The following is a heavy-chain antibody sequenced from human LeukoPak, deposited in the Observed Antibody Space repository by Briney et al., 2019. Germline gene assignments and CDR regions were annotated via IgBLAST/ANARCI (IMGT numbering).Heavy chain of an antibody. J-gene: IGHJ4*02. CDR3: ARDYGDYVLDY. Sequence: PSETLSLTCAVYGGSFSGYYWGWIRQPPGKGLEWIGEINHSGSTNYNPSLKSRVTISVDMSKNQFSLKLSSVTAADTAVYYCARDYGDYVLDYWGQGTLVTVSS. D-gene: IGHD4-17*01. CDR1: GGSFSGYY. CDR2: INHSGST. V-gene: IGHV4-34*01.